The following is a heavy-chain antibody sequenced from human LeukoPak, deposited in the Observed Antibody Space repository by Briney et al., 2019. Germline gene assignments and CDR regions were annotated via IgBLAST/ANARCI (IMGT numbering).Heavy chain of an antibody. CDR3: AKTGARGRSRGFDY. D-gene: IGHD3-22*01. J-gene: IGHJ4*02. Sequence: EASVKVSCKASGGTFSSYAISWVRQAPGQGLEWMGRIIPILGIANYAQKFQGRVTITADKSTSTAYMELSSLRSEDTAVYYCAKTGARGRSRGFDYWGQGTLVTVSS. CDR1: GGTFSSYA. CDR2: IIPILGIA. V-gene: IGHV1-69*04.